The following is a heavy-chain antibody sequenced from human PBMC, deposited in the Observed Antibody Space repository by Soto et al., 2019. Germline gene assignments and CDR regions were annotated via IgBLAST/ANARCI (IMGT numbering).Heavy chain of an antibody. CDR2: ISGTSDYI. J-gene: IGHJ4*02. V-gene: IGHV3-21*01. Sequence: PGGSLRLSCAASGFTFSSSSMNWVRQAPGGGLEWVSSISGTSDYISYADSVKGRFTISRDNARNSLYLQMNSLRAEDTAVYYCARDVGYYYDKLDCWGQGTLVTVSS. D-gene: IGHD3-22*01. CDR3: ARDVGYYYDKLDC. CDR1: GFTFSSSS.